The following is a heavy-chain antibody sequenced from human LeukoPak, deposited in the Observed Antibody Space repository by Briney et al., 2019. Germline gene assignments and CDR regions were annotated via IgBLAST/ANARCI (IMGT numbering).Heavy chain of an antibody. V-gene: IGHV4-61*02. CDR3: ARGRAVRGYFNY. CDR1: GGSISSGRYY. D-gene: IGHD3-10*01. CDR2: FYTSRST. J-gene: IGHJ4*02. Sequence: SETLSLTCTVSGGSISSGRYYWSWIRQPAGKGLEWIGRFYTSRSTNYNSSLKSRVTISVDTSKNQFSLKLYSVTAADTAVYYCARGRAVRGYFNYWGQGTLVTVSS.